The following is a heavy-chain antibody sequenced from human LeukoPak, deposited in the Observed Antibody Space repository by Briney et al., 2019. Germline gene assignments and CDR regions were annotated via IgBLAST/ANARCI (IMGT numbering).Heavy chain of an antibody. J-gene: IGHJ4*02. CDR3: AKDQGRFYDILTGDRPPFDY. D-gene: IGHD3-9*01. CDR1: GFTFGDYA. V-gene: IGHV3-9*01. CDR2: ISWDSGSR. Sequence: GGSLRLSCAASGFTFGDYAMHWVRQAPGKGLEWVSGISWDSGSRGYADSVKGRFTISRDNAENSLYLQTNGLRDEDTALYYCAKDQGRFYDILTGDRPPFDYWGQGTMVTVSS.